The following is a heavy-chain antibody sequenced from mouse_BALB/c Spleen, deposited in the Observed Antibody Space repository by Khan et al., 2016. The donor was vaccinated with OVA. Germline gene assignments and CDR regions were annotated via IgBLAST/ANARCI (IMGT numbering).Heavy chain of an antibody. D-gene: IGHD2-14*01. V-gene: IGHV3-2*02. CDR1: GYSITSDYA. Sequence: EVKLEVSGPGLVKPSQSLSLTCTVTGYSITSDYAWNWIRQFPGNKLEWMGYISSSGSTSYNPSLKSRISITRDTSKNQFFLHLKSVTTEDTATYYCARSLYYSYGYGLDYWGRGTSVTVSS. CDR3: ARSLYYSYGYGLDY. CDR2: ISSSGST. J-gene: IGHJ4*01.